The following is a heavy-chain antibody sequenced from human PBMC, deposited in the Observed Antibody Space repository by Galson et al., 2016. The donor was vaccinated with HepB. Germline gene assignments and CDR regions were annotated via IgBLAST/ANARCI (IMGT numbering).Heavy chain of an antibody. Sequence: SLRLSCAASGFMYKNYAMSWARQAPGKGLEWISVISGSGGTTFYADSVQGRFSITRDNSQNTLGLQMESLRAEDAAVYYCVKVSDSLNGWIDQWGQGSRVTVSA. CDR3: VKVSDSLNGWIDQ. CDR2: ISGSGGTT. J-gene: IGHJ4*02. V-gene: IGHV3-23*01. CDR1: GFMYKNYA. D-gene: IGHD6-19*01.